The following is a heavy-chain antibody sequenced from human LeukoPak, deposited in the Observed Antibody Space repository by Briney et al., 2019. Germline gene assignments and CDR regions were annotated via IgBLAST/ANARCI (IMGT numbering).Heavy chain of an antibody. Sequence: PGGSLRLSCAASGFTFSSYAMHWVRQAPGKGLEWVAVISYDGSNKYYADSVKGRFTISRDNSKNTLYLQMNSLRAEDTAVYYCARDGGSGSYYPFDYWGQGTLVTVSS. CDR2: ISYDGSNK. CDR3: ARDGGSGSYYPFDY. CDR1: GFTFSSYA. V-gene: IGHV3-30-3*01. D-gene: IGHD3-10*01. J-gene: IGHJ4*02.